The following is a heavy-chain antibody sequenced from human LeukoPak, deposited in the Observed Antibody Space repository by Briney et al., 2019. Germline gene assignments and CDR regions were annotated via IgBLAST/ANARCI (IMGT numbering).Heavy chain of an antibody. CDR1: GFTFSDYG. CDR2: VSADQSHK. Sequence: GESLKLSCEASGFTFSDYGMHWVRQAPGKGLEWVAVVSADQSHKQYADSVKGRVTISRDNSKNTLYLQLNSLRSEDTAVYYCAKGGVSDIGSWYGDYFDYWAREPWSPSPQ. D-gene: IGHD6-13*01. CDR3: AKGGVSDIGSWYGDYFDY. V-gene: IGHV3-30*18. J-gene: IGHJ4*02.